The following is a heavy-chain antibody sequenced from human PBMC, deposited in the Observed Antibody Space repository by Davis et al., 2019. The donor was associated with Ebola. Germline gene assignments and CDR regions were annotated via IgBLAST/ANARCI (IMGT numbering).Heavy chain of an antibody. CDR2: IIPIFGTA. V-gene: IGHV1-69*13. J-gene: IGHJ4*02. CDR1: GGTFSSYA. D-gene: IGHD6-6*01. Sequence: SVKVSCKASGGTFSSYAISWVRQAPGQGLEWMGGIIPIFGTANYAQKFQGRVTITADESTSTAYMELSSLRSEDTAVYYCARKRGLEYSSSKFDYWGQGTLVTVSS. CDR3: ARKRGLEYSSSKFDY.